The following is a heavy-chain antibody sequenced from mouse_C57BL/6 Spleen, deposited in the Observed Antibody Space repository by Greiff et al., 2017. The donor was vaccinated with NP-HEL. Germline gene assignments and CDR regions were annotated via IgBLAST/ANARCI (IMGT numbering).Heavy chain of an antibody. CDR3: ARDADGYYGYFDV. CDR1: GFTFSDFY. Sequence: EVMLVESGGGLVQSGRSLRLSCATSGFTFSDFYMEWVRQAPGKGLEWIAASRNKANDYTTEYSASVKGRFIVSRDTSQSILYRQMNALRAEDTASYYCARDADGYYGYFDVWGTGTTVTVSS. D-gene: IGHD2-3*01. CDR2: SRNKANDYTT. V-gene: IGHV7-1*01. J-gene: IGHJ1*03.